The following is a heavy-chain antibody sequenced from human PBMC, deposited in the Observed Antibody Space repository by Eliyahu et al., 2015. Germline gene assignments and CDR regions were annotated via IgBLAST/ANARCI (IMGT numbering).Heavy chain of an antibody. CDR3: HFYYAMDV. CDR2: LSDDGNTT. D-gene: IGHD3-22*01. CDR1: GFSFSNYD. J-gene: IGHJ6*02. Sequence: QVQLVESGGGVVQPGRSLRLXCXASGFSFSNYDMHWVRQSPGKGLEWVTVLSDDGNTTYYADSVRGRFAFSRDNSKNTVYYCARFRGSRYDSSGYSHFYYAMDVWGQGTTVTVSS. V-gene: IGHV3-30*01.